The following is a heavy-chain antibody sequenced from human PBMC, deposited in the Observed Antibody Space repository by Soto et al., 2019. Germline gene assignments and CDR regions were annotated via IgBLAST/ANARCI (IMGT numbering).Heavy chain of an antibody. Sequence: SETLSLTCTVSGGSISSSSYYWGWIRQPPGKGLEWIGKIYHSGSTNYNPSLKSRVTISVDTSKNQFSLKLSSVTAADTAVYYCARGPLYYSYMDVWGKGTTVPVS. J-gene: IGHJ6*03. V-gene: IGHV4-39*07. CDR1: GGSISSSSYY. CDR2: IYHSGST. CDR3: ARGPLYYSYMDV.